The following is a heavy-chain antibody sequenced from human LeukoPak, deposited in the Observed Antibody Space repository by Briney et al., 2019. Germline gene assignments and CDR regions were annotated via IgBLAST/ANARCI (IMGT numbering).Heavy chain of an antibody. CDR2: ISSSSSYI. CDR3: ARESIAAAGTPLDY. V-gene: IGHV3-21*01. J-gene: IGHJ4*02. Sequence: GGSLRLSCAASGFTFSSYSVNWVRQAPGKGLEWVSSISSSSSYIYYADSVKGRFTISRDNAKNSLYLQMNSLRAEDTAVYYCARESIAAAGTPLDYWGQGTLVTVSS. CDR1: GFTFSSYS. D-gene: IGHD6-13*01.